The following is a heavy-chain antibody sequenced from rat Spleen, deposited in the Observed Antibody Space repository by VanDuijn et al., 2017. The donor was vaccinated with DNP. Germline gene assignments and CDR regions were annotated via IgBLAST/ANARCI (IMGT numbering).Heavy chain of an antibody. CDR3: TTDRGRYYYSSYIYPGY. Sequence: EVQLVESGGGLVQPGRSLKLSCAASGFTFTNYGMAWVRQTPTKGLEWVASISTGGDDTYYRDSVKGRFSITRDNAKNTQYLQMDSLRSEDTATYYCTTDRGRYYYSSYIYPGYWGQGVMVTVSS. D-gene: IGHD1-2*01. CDR1: GFTFTNYG. V-gene: IGHV5S14*01. CDR2: ISTGGDDT. J-gene: IGHJ2*01.